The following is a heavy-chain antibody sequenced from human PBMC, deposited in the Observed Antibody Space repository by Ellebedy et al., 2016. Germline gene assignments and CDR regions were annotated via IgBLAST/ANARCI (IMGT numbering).Heavy chain of an antibody. V-gene: IGHV3-23*01. Sequence: GESLKISXVISGFNFRSYDMNWVRQAPGKGLEWVSGITPDGESTFYAGSVKGRFTISRDNAKNTLDLQMNSLRVEDTALYYCARDLTPYQLLSLGPFDIWGQGTMVTVSS. CDR1: GFNFRSYD. D-gene: IGHD2-2*01. J-gene: IGHJ3*02. CDR3: ARDLTPYQLLSLGPFDI. CDR2: ITPDGEST.